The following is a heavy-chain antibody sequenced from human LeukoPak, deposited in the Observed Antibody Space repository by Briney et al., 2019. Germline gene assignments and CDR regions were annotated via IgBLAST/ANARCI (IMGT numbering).Heavy chain of an antibody. V-gene: IGHV5-51*01. J-gene: IGHJ3*02. D-gene: IGHD4-17*01. CDR3: ARLHGDYAFAFDI. Sequence: GGPLKISCKGSGYSFTSYWIGWAGQMPGKGLEWMGIIYPGDSDTRYSPSFQGQVTISADKSISTAYLQWSSLKASDTAMYYCARLHGDYAFAFDIWGQGTMVTVSS. CDR1: GYSFTSYW. CDR2: IYPGDSDT.